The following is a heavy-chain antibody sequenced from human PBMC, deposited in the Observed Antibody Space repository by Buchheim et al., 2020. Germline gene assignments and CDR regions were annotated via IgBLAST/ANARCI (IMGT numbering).Heavy chain of an antibody. V-gene: IGHV3-30*18. CDR1: GFTFSSYG. J-gene: IGHJ6*02. Sequence: QVQLVESGGGVVQPGRSLRLSCAASGFTFSSYGMHWVRQAPGKGLEWVAVISYDGSNKYYADSVKGRFTISRDNSKNKLYLQMNSLRAEDTAVYYCAKDRAGSPSYHYYYGMDVWGQGTT. CDR3: AKDRAGSPSYHYYYGMDV. D-gene: IGHD6-6*01. CDR2: ISYDGSNK.